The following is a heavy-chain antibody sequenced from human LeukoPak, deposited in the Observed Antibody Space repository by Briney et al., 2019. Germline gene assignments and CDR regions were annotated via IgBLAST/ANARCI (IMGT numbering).Heavy chain of an antibody. CDR2: ISYDGSNK. CDR3: ARGYCSSTTCPPFDY. J-gene: IGHJ4*02. CDR1: GFTFSSYA. D-gene: IGHD2-2*01. Sequence: GGSLRLSCAASGFTFSSYAIHWVRQAPGKGLEWVAVISYDGSNKYYADSVKGRFTISRDNFKNTLYLQMNSLRAEDTAVYYCARGYCSSTTCPPFDYWGQGTLVTVSS. V-gene: IGHV3-30-3*01.